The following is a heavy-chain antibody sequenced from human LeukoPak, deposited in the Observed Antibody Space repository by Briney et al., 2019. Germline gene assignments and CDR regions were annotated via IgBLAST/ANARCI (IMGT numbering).Heavy chain of an antibody. CDR2: IDYSGST. CDR1: GGPISGYY. CDR3: ARGPSRDWYRPFDY. J-gene: IGHJ4*02. Sequence: PSETLSLTCTVSGGPISGYYWSWIRQPPGKGLEWIGYIDYSGSTTYNPSLKSRVTISVDTSMNQFSLRLSSVTAADTAVYYCARGPSRDWYRPFDYWGQGTLATVSS. D-gene: IGHD6-19*01. V-gene: IGHV4-59*01.